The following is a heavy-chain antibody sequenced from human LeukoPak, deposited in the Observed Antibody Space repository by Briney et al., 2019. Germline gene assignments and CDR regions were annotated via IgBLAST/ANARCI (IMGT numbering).Heavy chain of an antibody. V-gene: IGHV4-4*07. CDR1: GGSISSYY. Sequence: SETLSLTCTVSGGSISSYYWTWIRQPAGKGLEWIGRIYTTGSTNYNPSLNSRVTMSVDTSKNQFSLKLSSVTAADTAVYYCARDFSVRGYSLYYFDYWGQGTLVTVSS. J-gene: IGHJ4*02. D-gene: IGHD5-18*01. CDR2: IYTTGST. CDR3: ARDFSVRGYSLYYFDY.